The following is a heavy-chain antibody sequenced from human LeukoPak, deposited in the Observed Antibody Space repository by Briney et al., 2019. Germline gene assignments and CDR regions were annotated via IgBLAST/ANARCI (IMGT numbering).Heavy chain of an antibody. CDR2: IYYSGST. D-gene: IGHD5-24*01. V-gene: IGHV4-59*08. Sequence: SETLSLTCTVSGGSISSYYWSWIRQPPGKGLEWIGYIYYSGSTNYNPSLKSRVTISVDTSKNQFSLKLSSVTAADTAAYYCARRRGDGYNSYYFDYWGQGTLVTVSS. CDR1: GGSISSYY. J-gene: IGHJ4*02. CDR3: ARRRGDGYNSYYFDY.